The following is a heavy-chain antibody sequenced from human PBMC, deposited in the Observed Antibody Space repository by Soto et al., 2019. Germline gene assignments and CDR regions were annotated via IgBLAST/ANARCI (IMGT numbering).Heavy chain of an antibody. J-gene: IGHJ5*02. CDR2: IYYSGST. D-gene: IGHD5-12*01. CDR1: GGSISSGGYY. V-gene: IGHV4-31*03. Sequence: QVQLQESGPGLVKPSQTLSLTCTVSGGSISSGGYYWSWIRQHPGKGLEWIGYIYYSGSTYYNPSLKSRVTISVDTSKNQFSLKLSSVTAADTAVYYCARAGRRWLQFSGWFDPWGQGTLVTVSS. CDR3: ARAGRRWLQFSGWFDP.